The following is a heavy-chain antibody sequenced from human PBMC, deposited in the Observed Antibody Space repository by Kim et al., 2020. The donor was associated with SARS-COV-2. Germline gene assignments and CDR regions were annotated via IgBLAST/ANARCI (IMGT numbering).Heavy chain of an antibody. CDR2: IYYSGST. D-gene: IGHD3-10*01. CDR3: ARVSPLRGFDP. Sequence: SETLSLTCTVSGGSISSSSYYWGWIRQPPGKGLEWIGSIYYSGSTYYNPSLKSRVTISVDTSKNQFSLKLSSVTAADTAVYYCARVSPLRGFDPWGQGTLVTVSS. J-gene: IGHJ5*02. V-gene: IGHV4-39*01. CDR1: GGSISSSSYY.